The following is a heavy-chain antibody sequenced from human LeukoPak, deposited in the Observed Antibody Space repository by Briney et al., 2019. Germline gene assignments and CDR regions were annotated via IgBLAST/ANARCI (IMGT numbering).Heavy chain of an antibody. V-gene: IGHV1-2*02. D-gene: IGHD6-13*01. CDR2: INPNSGST. CDR3: NMAAAGTGALFGWFDP. Sequence: ASVKVSCKASGYTFTGYYIHWVRQAPGQGLEWMGWINPNSGSTNYAQKFQGRVTMTRDTSISTAYMELSRLRSDDTAVYYCNMAAAGTGALFGWFDPWGEGTLVTLSS. J-gene: IGHJ5*02. CDR1: GYTFTGYY.